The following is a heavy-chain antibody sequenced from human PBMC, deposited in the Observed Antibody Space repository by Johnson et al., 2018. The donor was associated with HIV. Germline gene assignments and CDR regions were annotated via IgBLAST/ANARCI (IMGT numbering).Heavy chain of an antibody. V-gene: IGHV3-11*01. J-gene: IGHJ3*02. CDR3: AKHSSSWYDDAFDI. CDR2: ISGSGGTI. Sequence: QVQLVESGGDLVKAGGSLRLSCAASGSTFSDYYMSWIRQAPGKGLEWVSYISGSGGTIYYADSVKGRFTISRDNSKNTLFLQMNSLRAEDTAVYYCAKHSSSWYDDAFDIWGQGTMVTVSS. CDR1: GSTFSDYY. D-gene: IGHD6-13*01.